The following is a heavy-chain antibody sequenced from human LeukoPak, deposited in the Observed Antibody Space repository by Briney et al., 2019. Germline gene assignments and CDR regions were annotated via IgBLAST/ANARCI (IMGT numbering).Heavy chain of an antibody. J-gene: IGHJ6*02. CDR1: GFTFSSYS. CDR2: ISSSSSTI. V-gene: IGHV3-48*04. D-gene: IGHD2-15*01. CDR3: ARVGYCSGGSCYYYYGMDV. Sequence: GGSLRLSCAASGFTFSSYSMNWVRQAPGKGLEWVSYISSSSSTIYYADSVKGRFTISRDNAKNSLYLQMNSLRAEDTAVYYCARVGYCSGGSCYYYYGMDVWGQGTSVTVSS.